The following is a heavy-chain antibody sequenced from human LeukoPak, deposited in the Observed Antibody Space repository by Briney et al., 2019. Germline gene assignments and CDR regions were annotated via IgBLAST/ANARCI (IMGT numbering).Heavy chain of an antibody. J-gene: IGHJ4*02. CDR1: GFTFSSYE. Sequence: GGSLRLSCAASGFTFSSYEMNWVRQAPGKGLEWVSYISSSGSTIYYADSVKGRFTISRDNAKNSLYLQMNSLRAEDTAVYYCARDAYSSGWYVGFDYWGQRTLVTVSS. V-gene: IGHV3-48*03. CDR3: ARDAYSSGWYVGFDY. CDR2: ISSSGSTI. D-gene: IGHD6-19*01.